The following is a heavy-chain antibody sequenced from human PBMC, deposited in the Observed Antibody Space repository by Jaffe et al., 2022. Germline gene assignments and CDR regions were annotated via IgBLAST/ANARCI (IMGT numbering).Heavy chain of an antibody. CDR1: GFTFSGSD. CDR2: IRSKANNYAT. Sequence: EVQLVESGGGLVQPGGSLKLSCAASGFTFSGSDMHWVRQASGKGLEWVGRIRSKANNYATAYAASVKGRFTLSRDDSKNTAYLQMSSLTTEDTAVYYCSRYMSSDGFWDWGQGTLVTVSS. CDR3: SRYMSSDGFWD. D-gene: IGHD2-15*01. V-gene: IGHV3-73*02. J-gene: IGHJ4*02.